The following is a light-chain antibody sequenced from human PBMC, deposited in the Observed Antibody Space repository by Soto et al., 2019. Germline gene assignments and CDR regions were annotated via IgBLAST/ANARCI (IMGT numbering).Light chain of an antibody. J-gene: IGLJ3*02. CDR3: GTGDSSLNTGCV. CDR2: EDN. Sequence: QSVLTQPPSVSAAPGPRVTISCSGSSSNIGNHYVSWYQQLPGTAPKLLIYEDNKRPSEIPDRVSGYKSGTSATLGITGLQTGDEADYYCGTGDSSLNTGCVFVGGTQLTVL. CDR1: SSNIGNHY. V-gene: IGLV1-51*01.